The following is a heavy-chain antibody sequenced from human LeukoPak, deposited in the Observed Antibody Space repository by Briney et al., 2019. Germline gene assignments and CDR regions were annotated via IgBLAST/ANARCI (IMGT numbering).Heavy chain of an antibody. Sequence: GASVKVSCKASGYTFTNFGFSWVRQAPGQGLEWMGRIIPILGIANYAQKFQGRVTITADKSTSTAYMELSSLRSEDTAVYYCARDLGDSFDYWGQGTLVTVSS. D-gene: IGHD3-10*01. CDR3: ARDLGDSFDY. CDR1: GYTFTNFG. V-gene: IGHV1-69*04. CDR2: IIPILGIA. J-gene: IGHJ4*02.